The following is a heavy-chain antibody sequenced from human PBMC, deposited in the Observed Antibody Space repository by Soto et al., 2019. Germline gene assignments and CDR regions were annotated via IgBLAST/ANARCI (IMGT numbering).Heavy chain of an antibody. CDR1: GDSISSPHYY. CDR3: AREPKQNYDSSPWNGGFDS. J-gene: IGHJ4*02. V-gene: IGHV4-30-4*01. Sequence: PSETLSLTCTVSGDSISSPHYYWTWIRQPPGKGLEWVGYIYYTGNNFYNPALKSRVAMSVDPSTNQFSLKLASVTDADTAVYFCAREPKQNYDSSPWNGGFDSWGPGTLDTFSS. CDR2: IYYTGNN. D-gene: IGHD3-22*01.